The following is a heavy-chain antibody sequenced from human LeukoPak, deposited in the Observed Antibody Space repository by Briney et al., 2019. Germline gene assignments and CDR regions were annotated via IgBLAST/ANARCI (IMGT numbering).Heavy chain of an antibody. CDR2: IIPIFGTA. CDR3: ARSGDYGDYVGAFDI. V-gene: IGHV1-69*05. CDR1: GGTFSSYA. D-gene: IGHD4-17*01. J-gene: IGHJ3*02. Sequence: SVKVSCKASGGTFSSYAISWVRQAPGQGLEWMGGIIPIFGTANYAQKFQGRVTITTDESTSTAYMELSSLRSEDTAVYYCARSGDYGDYVGAFDIWGQGTMVTVSS.